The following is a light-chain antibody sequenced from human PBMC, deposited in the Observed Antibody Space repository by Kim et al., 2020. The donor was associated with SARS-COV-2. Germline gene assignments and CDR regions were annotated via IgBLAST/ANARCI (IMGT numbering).Light chain of an antibody. CDR3: QQYGSSPLT. CDR2: GAS. J-gene: IGKJ4*01. Sequence: LSPGERATLSCRASQSVSSSYLAWYQQKPGQAPRLLIYGASSRATGIPDRFSGSGSGTDFTLTISRLEPEEFAVYYCQQYGSSPLTFGGGTKVEI. V-gene: IGKV3-20*01. CDR1: QSVSSSY.